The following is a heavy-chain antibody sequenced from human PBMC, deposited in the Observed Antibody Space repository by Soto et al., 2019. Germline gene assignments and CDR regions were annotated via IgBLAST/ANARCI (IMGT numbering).Heavy chain of an antibody. Sequence: QVQLVESGGGVVQPGRSLRLSCAASGFTFSSYAMHWVRQAPGKGLEWVAVIYSGGSTYYADSVKGRFTISRDNSKNTLYLQMNSLRAEDTAVYYCASHYYDSSGFTYWGQGTLVTVSS. CDR3: ASHYYDSSGFTY. CDR2: IYSGGST. V-gene: IGHV3-NL1*01. D-gene: IGHD3-22*01. J-gene: IGHJ4*02. CDR1: GFTFSSYA.